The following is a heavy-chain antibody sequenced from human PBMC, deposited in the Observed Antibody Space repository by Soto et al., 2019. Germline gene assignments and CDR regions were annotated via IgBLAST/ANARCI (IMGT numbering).Heavy chain of an antibody. CDR3: ARVGRYTSGWYLDYCAY. D-gene: IGHD6-19*01. CDR2: INHSGST. Sequence: PSETLSLTCAVYGGSFSGYYWSWIRQPPGKGLEWIGEINHSGSTNYNPSLKSRVTISVDTSKNQFSLNLSSVTAADTAIYYCARVGRYTSGWYLDYCAYGGQGTGVTV. CDR1: GGSFSGYY. V-gene: IGHV4-34*01. J-gene: IGHJ4*02.